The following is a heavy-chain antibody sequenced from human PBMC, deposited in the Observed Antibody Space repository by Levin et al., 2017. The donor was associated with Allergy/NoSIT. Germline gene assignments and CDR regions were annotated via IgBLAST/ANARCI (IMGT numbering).Heavy chain of an antibody. J-gene: IGHJ4*02. CDR3: AKDTRRVYYDSSGYYSRGFDY. CDR2: ISWNSGSI. Sequence: GGSLRLSCAASGFTFDDYAMHWVRQAPGKGLEWVSGISWNSGSIGYADSVKGRFTISRDNAKNSLYLQMNSLRAEDTALYYCAKDTRRVYYDSSGYYSRGFDYWGQGTLVTVSS. CDR1: GFTFDDYA. D-gene: IGHD3-22*01. V-gene: IGHV3-9*01.